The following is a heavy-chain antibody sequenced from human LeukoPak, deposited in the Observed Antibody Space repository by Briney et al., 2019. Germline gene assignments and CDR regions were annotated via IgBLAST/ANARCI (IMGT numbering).Heavy chain of an antibody. CDR1: GGTFSSYA. J-gene: IGHJ4*02. D-gene: IGHD2-2*01. Sequence: ASVKVSCKASGGTFSSYAISWVRQAPGQGLEWMGGIIPIFGTANYAQKFQGRVTITADESTSTAYMELSSLRSEDTAVYYCAREPSRYCSSTSCYYYFDYWGQGTLVTVSS. V-gene: IGHV1-69*13. CDR3: AREPSRYCSSTSCYYYFDY. CDR2: IIPIFGTA.